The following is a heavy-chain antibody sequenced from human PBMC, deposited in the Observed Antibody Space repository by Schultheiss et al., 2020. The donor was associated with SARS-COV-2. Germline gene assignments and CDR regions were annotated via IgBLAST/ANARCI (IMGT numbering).Heavy chain of an antibody. V-gene: IGHV3-21*04. Sequence: GGSLRLSCAASGFTFSSYSMNWVRQAQGKGLEWVSSISSSSSYIYYAGSLKGRFTISRDNSKNTLYLQMNSLTAEYSAVYYCAKGRMTTVVTAFDYWGQGTLVTVSS. CDR1: GFTFSSYS. CDR2: ISSSSSYI. J-gene: IGHJ4*02. CDR3: AKGRMTTVVTAFDY. D-gene: IGHD4-23*01.